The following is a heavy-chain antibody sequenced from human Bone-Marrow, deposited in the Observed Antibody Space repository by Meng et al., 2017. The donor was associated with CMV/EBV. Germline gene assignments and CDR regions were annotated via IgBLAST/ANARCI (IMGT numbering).Heavy chain of an antibody. CDR3: AKSDTISVFYYFDY. Sequence: GSLRLSCAASGFTFSSYGMHWVRQAPGKGLEWVAVIWYDGSNKYYADSVKGRFTISRDNSKNTLYLQMNSLRAEDTAVYYCAKSDTISVFYYFDYWGQGTLVTVSS. CDR1: GFTFSSYG. D-gene: IGHD3-3*01. J-gene: IGHJ4*02. CDR2: IWYDGSNK. V-gene: IGHV3-33*06.